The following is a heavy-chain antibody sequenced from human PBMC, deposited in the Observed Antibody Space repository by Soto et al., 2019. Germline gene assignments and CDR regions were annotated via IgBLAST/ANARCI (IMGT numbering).Heavy chain of an antibody. D-gene: IGHD2-8*01. CDR2: INPRSGGT. CDR1: GYSFTDYH. J-gene: IGHJ6*02. Sequence: ASVKVSCKASGYSFTDYHIHWVRQAPGQGLEWLGRINPRSGGTSTAQKFQGWVTMTTDTSIRTASMELTRLTSDDTAIYYCARGDSTDCSNGVCSFFYNHDMDVWGQGTTVTVSS. CDR3: ARGDSTDCSNGVCSFFYNHDMDV. V-gene: IGHV1-2*04.